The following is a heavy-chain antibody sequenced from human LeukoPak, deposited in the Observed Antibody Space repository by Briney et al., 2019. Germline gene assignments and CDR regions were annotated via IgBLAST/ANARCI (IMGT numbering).Heavy chain of an antibody. Sequence: SETLSLTCTVSGGSISSYYWSWIRQPAGKGLEWIGYIYYSGSTNYNPSLKSRVTISVDTSKNQFSLKLSSVTAADTAVYYCARRGDNWNYAAFDIWGQGTMVTVSS. CDR3: ARRGDNWNYAAFDI. CDR1: GGSISSYY. CDR2: IYYSGST. J-gene: IGHJ3*02. D-gene: IGHD1-7*01. V-gene: IGHV4-59*01.